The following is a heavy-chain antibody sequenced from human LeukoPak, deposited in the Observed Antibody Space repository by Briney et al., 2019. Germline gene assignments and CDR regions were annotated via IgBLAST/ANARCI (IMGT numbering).Heavy chain of an antibody. D-gene: IGHD3-22*01. V-gene: IGHV1-69*04. Sequence: ASVKVSCKASGGTFSSCTISWVRQAPGQGLEWMGRIIPILGIANYAQKFQGRVTITADKSTSTAYMELSSLRSEDTAVYYCARDIAYYDSSEGPNWFDPWGQGTLVTVSS. CDR2: IIPILGIA. CDR1: GGTFSSCT. J-gene: IGHJ5*02. CDR3: ARDIAYYDSSEGPNWFDP.